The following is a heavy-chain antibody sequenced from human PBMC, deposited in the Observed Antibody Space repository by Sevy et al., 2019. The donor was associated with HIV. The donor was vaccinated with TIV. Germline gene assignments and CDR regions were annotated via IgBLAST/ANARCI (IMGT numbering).Heavy chain of an antibody. CDR3: AKSWWSITAAGLDY. D-gene: IGHD6-13*01. CDR2: VSSSSDYI. V-gene: IGHV3-21*01. CDR1: GFTFSSYS. J-gene: IGHJ4*02. Sequence: GGSLRLSCVASGFTFSSYSMHWVRQAPGKGLEWVSSVSSSSDYIYYADSVKGRFTISRDNAKNSLYLQMNSLRAEDTAVYYCAKSWWSITAAGLDYWGQGTLVTVSS.